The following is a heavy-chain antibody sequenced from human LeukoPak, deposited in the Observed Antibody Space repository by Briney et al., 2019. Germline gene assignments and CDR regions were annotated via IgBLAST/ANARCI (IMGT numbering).Heavy chain of an antibody. D-gene: IGHD3-3*01. CDR1: GFTFSSYS. CDR3: AKAPEGYDFWSGYYDPAFDY. J-gene: IGHJ4*02. V-gene: IGHV3-23*01. Sequence: GGSLRLSCAASGFTFSSYSMSWVRQAPGKGLEWVSAISGSGGSTYYADSVKGRFTISRDNSKNTLYLQMNSLRAEDTAVYYCAKAPEGYDFWSGYYDPAFDYWGQGTLVTVSS. CDR2: ISGSGGST.